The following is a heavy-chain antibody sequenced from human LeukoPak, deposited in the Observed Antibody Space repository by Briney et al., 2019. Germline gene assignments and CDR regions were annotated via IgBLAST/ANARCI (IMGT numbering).Heavy chain of an antibody. D-gene: IGHD1-26*01. CDR1: GFTFSSYA. V-gene: IGHV3-23*01. CDR3: AKMGAKGSAFDI. CDR2: ISGSGGST. J-gene: IGHJ3*02. Sequence: GGSLRLSCAASGFTFSSYAMHWVRQAPGKGLEWVSAISGSGGSTYYADSVKGRFTISRDNSKNTLYLQMNSLRAEDTAVYYCAKMGAKGSAFDIWGQGTMVTVSS.